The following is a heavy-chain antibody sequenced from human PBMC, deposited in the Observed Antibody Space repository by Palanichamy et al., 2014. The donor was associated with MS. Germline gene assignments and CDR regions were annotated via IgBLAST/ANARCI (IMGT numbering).Heavy chain of an antibody. Sequence: QITLQESGPALIRPRQTLTLTCTFSGFSLSSPGEGVGWIRQPPGKAPERLAVIYWDDYNHHNPSLRNRLTITRDTSKNQVVLTMTNMDPADTASYFCARREWALTRGGAFDIWGQGTLVTVST. CDR2: IYWDDYN. CDR1: GFSLSSPGEG. J-gene: IGHJ3*02. CDR3: ARREWALTRGGAFDI. V-gene: IGHV2-5*02. D-gene: IGHD3-10*01.